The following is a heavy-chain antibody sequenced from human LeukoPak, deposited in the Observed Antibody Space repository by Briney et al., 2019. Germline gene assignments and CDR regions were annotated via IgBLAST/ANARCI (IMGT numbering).Heavy chain of an antibody. CDR2: ISASGADT. Sequence: PGGSLRLSCTTSGFSFAKYAMAWVRQSPGKGLEWVSTISASGADTYYADSVRGRFTISRDNSRNALYLQLSRLRVDDTAFYYCPKPLLTPGNWGPGTLVTVSS. V-gene: IGHV3-23*01. J-gene: IGHJ4*02. D-gene: IGHD4-23*01. CDR3: PKPLLTPGN. CDR1: GFSFAKYA.